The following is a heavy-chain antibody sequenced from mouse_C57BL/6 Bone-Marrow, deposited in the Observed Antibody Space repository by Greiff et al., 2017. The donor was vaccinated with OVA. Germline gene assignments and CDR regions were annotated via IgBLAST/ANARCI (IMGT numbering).Heavy chain of an antibody. CDR1: GYAFTNYL. Sequence: VQLQQPGAELVRPGTSVKVSCKASGYAFTNYLIEWVKQRPGQGLEWIGVINPGRGGTNYNEKFKGKATLTADKSSSTAYMQLSSLTSEDSAVYCCARAGLWVRYGGRGTAVTVSS. CDR2: INPGRGGT. J-gene: IGHJ4*01. V-gene: IGHV1-54*01. D-gene: IGHD1-1*02. CDR3: ARAGLWVRY.